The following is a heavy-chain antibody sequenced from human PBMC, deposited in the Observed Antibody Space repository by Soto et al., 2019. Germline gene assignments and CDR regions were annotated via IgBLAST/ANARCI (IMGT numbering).Heavy chain of an antibody. J-gene: IGHJ6*02. CDR1: GGSISSYY. V-gene: IGHV4-59*01. Sequence: SETLFLTCTVSGGSISSYYWSWIRQPPGKGLEWIGYIYYSGITNYNPSLKSRVTISVDTSKNQFSLKLSSVTAADTAVYYCARYKSNYYYGMDVWGQGTTVTVSS. D-gene: IGHD1-20*01. CDR3: ARYKSNYYYGMDV. CDR2: IYYSGIT.